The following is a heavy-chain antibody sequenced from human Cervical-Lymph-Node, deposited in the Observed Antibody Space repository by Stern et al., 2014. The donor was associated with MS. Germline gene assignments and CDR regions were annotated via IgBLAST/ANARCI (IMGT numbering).Heavy chain of an antibody. CDR2: IHSTGST. Sequence: QLQLQESGPGLVKPSETLSLTCTVSGGSISDYYWNWIRQSPVKGLEWIGYIHSTGSTNYNPSLNGRVTISVDTSKNRVSLELTSVTAADTAKYYCARDCSGGGCLHSFDYWGQGALVTVSS. V-gene: IGHV4-59*13. D-gene: IGHD2-15*01. CDR1: GGSISDYY. J-gene: IGHJ4*02. CDR3: ARDCSGGGCLHSFDY.